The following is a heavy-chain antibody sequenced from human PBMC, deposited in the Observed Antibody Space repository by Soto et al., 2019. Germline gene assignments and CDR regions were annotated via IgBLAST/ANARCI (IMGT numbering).Heavy chain of an antibody. V-gene: IGHV3-30*18. J-gene: IGHJ4*02. Sequence: HPGGSLRLSCAASGFTFSSYGMHWVRQAPGKGLEWVAVISYDGSNKYYADSVKGRFTISRDNSKNTLYLQMNSLRAEDTAVYYCAKDRVQKVVAATLCDYWGQGT. CDR1: GFTFSSYG. CDR2: ISYDGSNK. CDR3: AKDRVQKVVAATLCDY. D-gene: IGHD2-15*01.